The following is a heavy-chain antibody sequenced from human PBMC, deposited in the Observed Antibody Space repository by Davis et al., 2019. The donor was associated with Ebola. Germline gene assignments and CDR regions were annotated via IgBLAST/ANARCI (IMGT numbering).Heavy chain of an antibody. CDR1: GFTFSSYG. Sequence: PGGSLRLSCAASGFTFSSYGMHWVRQAPGKGLEWVAVIWYDGSKKYYADSVKGRFTISRDTSKNTLYLQMKSLRAEDTAVYYCAHFGVTQNAYDIWGQGTMVTVSS. J-gene: IGHJ3*02. CDR2: IWYDGSKK. CDR3: AHFGVTQNAYDI. D-gene: IGHD3-10*01. V-gene: IGHV3-33*01.